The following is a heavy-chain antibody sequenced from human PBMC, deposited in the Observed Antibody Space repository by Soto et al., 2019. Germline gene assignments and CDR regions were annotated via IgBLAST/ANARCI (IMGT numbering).Heavy chain of an antibody. Sequence: QVQLQESGPGLVKPSETLSLTCTVSGVSVSSGNYYWTWIRQPPGKGLEWIGYIHNSGSADYTPSLKSLVTISVDTSKNHVSLRLSSVTAADTAVYYCAIDSIAFFDYWGQGTLVTVSS. CDR2: IHNSGSA. J-gene: IGHJ4*02. V-gene: IGHV4-61*03. D-gene: IGHD2-15*01. CDR3: AIDSIAFFDY. CDR1: GVSVSSGNYY.